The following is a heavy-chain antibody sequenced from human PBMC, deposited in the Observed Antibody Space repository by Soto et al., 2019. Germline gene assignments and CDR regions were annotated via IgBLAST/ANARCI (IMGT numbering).Heavy chain of an antibody. D-gene: IGHD6-13*01. J-gene: IGHJ4*02. CDR1: GGSISSFY. V-gene: IGHV4-59*01. CDR3: ARAQGAAGTSDFDY. CDR2: IYYSGST. Sequence: PSVTLSLTCTVSGGSISSFYWSWIRQPPGKGLEWIGYIYYSGSTNYNPSLKSRVTISVDTSKNQFSLKLSSVTAADTAVYYCARAQGAAGTSDFDYWGQGTLVTVSS.